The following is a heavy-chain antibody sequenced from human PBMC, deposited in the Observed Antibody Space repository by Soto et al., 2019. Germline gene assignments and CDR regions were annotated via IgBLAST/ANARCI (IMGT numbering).Heavy chain of an antibody. D-gene: IGHD6-19*01. CDR3: ARGFVVAGTRVNGMDV. Sequence: GASVKVSCKASGYTFTSYGISWVRQAPGQGLEWMGWISAYNGNTNYAQKLQGRVTMTTDTSTSTAYMELRSLRSDDTAVYYCARGFVVAGTRVNGMDVWCQGTTVTVS. CDR1: GYTFTSYG. J-gene: IGHJ6*02. V-gene: IGHV1-18*01. CDR2: ISAYNGNT.